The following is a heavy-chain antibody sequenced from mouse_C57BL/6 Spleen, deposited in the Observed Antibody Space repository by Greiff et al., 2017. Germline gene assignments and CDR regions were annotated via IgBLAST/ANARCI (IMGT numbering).Heavy chain of an antibody. CDR1: GYSITRGYY. CDR3: ARDRDYGSSYDYAMDY. J-gene: IGHJ4*01. CDR2: ISYDGSN. Sequence: EVKLQESGPGLVKPSQSLSLTCSVTGYSITRGYYWNWIRQFPGNKLEWMGYISYDGSNNYNPSLKNRISITRDTSKNQLFLKLNSVTTEDTATYYCARDRDYGSSYDYAMDYWGQGTSVTVSS. D-gene: IGHD1-1*01. V-gene: IGHV3-6*01.